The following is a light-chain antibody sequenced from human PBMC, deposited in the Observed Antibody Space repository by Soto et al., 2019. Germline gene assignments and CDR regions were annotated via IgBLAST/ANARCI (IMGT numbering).Light chain of an antibody. CDR1: QDISRW. Sequence: DIQMTQSPSTLSASVGDRVTITCRASQDISRWLAWYQQKPGKPPKLLIYDASGLDSGVPSRFSGSGFGTEFTLTITGPQPEDFSTFYCQQYDSFPWTFGQGTNVDFK. CDR2: DAS. J-gene: IGKJ1*01. CDR3: QQYDSFPWT. V-gene: IGKV1-5*01.